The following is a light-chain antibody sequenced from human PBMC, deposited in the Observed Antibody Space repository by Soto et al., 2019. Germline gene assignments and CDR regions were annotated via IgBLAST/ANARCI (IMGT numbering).Light chain of an antibody. CDR3: AAWDDSLNGV. V-gene: IGLV1-44*01. J-gene: IGLJ1*01. CDR1: SSNIGSNT. Sequence: QSVLTQPPSAYGSPGQRVTISCSRSSSNIGSNTVNWYQQLPGTAPKLLIYSNNQRPSGVPDRFSGSKSGTSASLAISGLQSEDEADYYCAAWDDSLNGVFGTGTKVTVL. CDR2: SNN.